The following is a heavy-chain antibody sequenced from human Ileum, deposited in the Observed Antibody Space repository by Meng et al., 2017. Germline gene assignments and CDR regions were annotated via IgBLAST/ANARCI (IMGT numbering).Heavy chain of an antibody. J-gene: IGHJ4*02. Sequence: QQKESVQGLVKPSGTVSSTCAVSGDSISSGNWWNWVRQSPGKGLEWIGEIFHGGTTNYNPSLKNRVTLLMDKSKNQFSLQLTSVTAADTAVFYCARGIGDIRVGFDYWGQGILVTVSS. CDR1: GDSISSGNW. CDR3: ARGIGDIRVGFDY. V-gene: IGHV4-4*02. D-gene: IGHD5-12*01. CDR2: IFHGGTT.